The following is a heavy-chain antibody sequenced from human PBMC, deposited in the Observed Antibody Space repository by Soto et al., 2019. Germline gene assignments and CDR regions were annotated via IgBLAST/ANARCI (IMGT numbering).Heavy chain of an antibody. CDR3: ARRHDILTGPDAFDI. J-gene: IGHJ3*02. CDR1: GGSFSGYY. V-gene: IGHV4-34*01. CDR2: INHSGST. D-gene: IGHD3-9*01. Sequence: SETLSLTCAVYGGSFSGYYWSWIRQPPGKGLEWIGEINHSGSTNYNPSLKSRVTISVDTSKNHFSLRLSSVTAADTAVYYCARRHDILTGPDAFDIWGQGTMVTVSS.